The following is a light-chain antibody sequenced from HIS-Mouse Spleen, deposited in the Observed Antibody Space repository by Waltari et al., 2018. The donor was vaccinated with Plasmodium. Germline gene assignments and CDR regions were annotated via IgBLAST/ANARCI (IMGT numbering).Light chain of an antibody. CDR2: DVS. J-gene: IGLJ1*01. CDR3: CSYAGSYTYV. V-gene: IGLV2-11*01. CDR1: SSDVGGYHY. Sequence: QSALTQPRSVSGSPGQSVTISFTGTSSDVGGYHYVSWYQQHPGKDPKLMIYDVSKRPSGVPERVAGAKSGNTSSLTISGLQAEDEADYYCCSYAGSYTYVFGTGTKVTVL.